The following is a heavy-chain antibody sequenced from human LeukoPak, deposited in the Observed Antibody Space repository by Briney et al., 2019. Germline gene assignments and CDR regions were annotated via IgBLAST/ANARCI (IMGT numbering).Heavy chain of an antibody. CDR3: ATFPHYYGSGVHPDY. CDR2: IYSGGST. Sequence: GGSLRLSCAASGFTFSSYSMSWVRQAPGKGLEWVSVIYSGGSTYYADSVKGRFTISRDNSKNTLYLQMNSLRAEDTAVYYCATFPHYYGSGVHPDYWGQGTLVTVSS. D-gene: IGHD3-10*01. V-gene: IGHV3-53*01. J-gene: IGHJ4*02. CDR1: GFTFSSYS.